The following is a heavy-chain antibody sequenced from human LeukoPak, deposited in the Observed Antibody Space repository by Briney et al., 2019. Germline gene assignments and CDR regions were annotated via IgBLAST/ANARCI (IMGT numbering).Heavy chain of an antibody. CDR3: TRPRYYDFWRGYWDFDY. Sequence: GGSLRLSCAASGFTFSGSAMHWVRQASGKGREWVGRIRSKANSYATAYAASVKGRFTISRDDSKNTAYLQMNSLKTEDTAVYYCTRPRYYDFWRGYWDFDYWGQGTLVTVSS. J-gene: IGHJ4*02. CDR2: IRSKANSYAT. D-gene: IGHD3-3*01. V-gene: IGHV3-73*01. CDR1: GFTFSGSA.